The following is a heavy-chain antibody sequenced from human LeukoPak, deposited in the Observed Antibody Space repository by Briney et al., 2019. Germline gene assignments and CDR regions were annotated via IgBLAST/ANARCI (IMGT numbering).Heavy chain of an antibody. CDR2: MNPNSGAT. Sequence: GASVKVSCKASGYTFTSYYMHWVRQAPGQGLEWMGWMNPNSGATNYAQKFQGRVTMTRDTSIGTAYMELSRLRSDGTAVYYCARVQDSSGPLEGHWFDPWGQGTLVTVSS. J-gene: IGHJ5*02. CDR1: GYTFTSYY. D-gene: IGHD3-22*01. V-gene: IGHV1-2*02. CDR3: ARVQDSSGPLEGHWFDP.